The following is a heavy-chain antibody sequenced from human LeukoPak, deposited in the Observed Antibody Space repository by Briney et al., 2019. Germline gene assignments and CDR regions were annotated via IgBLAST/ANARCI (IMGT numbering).Heavy chain of an antibody. Sequence: GGSLRLSCAASGFTFSSYGMHWVRQAPGKGLEGVAVISYDGSNKYYADSVKGRFTISRDNSKNTLYLQMNSLRAEDTAVYYCAKSHDYGDYPGDYWGQGTLVTVSS. CDR1: GFTFSSYG. CDR2: ISYDGSNK. D-gene: IGHD4-17*01. J-gene: IGHJ4*02. CDR3: AKSHDYGDYPGDY. V-gene: IGHV3-30*18.